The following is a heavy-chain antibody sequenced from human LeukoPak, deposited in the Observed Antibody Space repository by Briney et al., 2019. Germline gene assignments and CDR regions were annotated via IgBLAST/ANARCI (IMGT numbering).Heavy chain of an antibody. V-gene: IGHV4-38-2*02. CDR1: GYSISSGYY. D-gene: IGHD4-17*01. Sequence: SETLSLTCTVSGYSISSGYYWGWIRQPPGKGLEWIGTIYHSGSTYYNPSLKSRITISVDTSKNQFSLKLSSVTAADTAVYYCASLTVTTFYFDYWGQGTLVTVSS. J-gene: IGHJ4*02. CDR3: ASLTVTTFYFDY. CDR2: IYHSGST.